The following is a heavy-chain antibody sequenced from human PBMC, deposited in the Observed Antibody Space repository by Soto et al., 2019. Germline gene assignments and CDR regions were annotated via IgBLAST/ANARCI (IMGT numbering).Heavy chain of an antibody. J-gene: IGHJ4*02. CDR3: AKDAERTAGWYYFDH. CDR2: LSNSGGDR. CDR1: GFSFSTYA. D-gene: IGHD6-19*01. V-gene: IGHV3-23*01. Sequence: GGSLRLSCAASGFSFSTYAMGWVRQAPGKGLEWVSVLSNSGGDRYYADSVKGRFTISRDNSENTLYLQMSSLRAEDTAIYYCAKDAERTAGWYYFDHWGQGALVTVSS.